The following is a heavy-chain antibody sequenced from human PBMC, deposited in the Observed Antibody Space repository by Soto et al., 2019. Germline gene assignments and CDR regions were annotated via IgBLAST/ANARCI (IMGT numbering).Heavy chain of an antibody. CDR3: ARSQNWFDP. CDR1: GFTFNFYS. J-gene: IGHJ5*02. Sequence: GGSLRLSCAASGFTFNFYSMNWVRQAPGKGLEWVSSISSTTSYIYYADSVKGRFTISRDNAKNSLYLQMNSLRAEDTAVYYCARSQNWFDPWGQGTLVTVSS. V-gene: IGHV3-21*01. CDR2: ISSTTSYI.